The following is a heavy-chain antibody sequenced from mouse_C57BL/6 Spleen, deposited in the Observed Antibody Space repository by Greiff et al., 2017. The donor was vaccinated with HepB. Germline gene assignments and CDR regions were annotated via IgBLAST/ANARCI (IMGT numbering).Heavy chain of an antibody. V-gene: IGHV1-64*01. CDR2: IHPNRGST. Sequence: VQLQQPGAELVKPGASVKLSCKASGYTFTSYWMHWVKQRPGQGLEWIGMIHPNRGSTNYNEKFKSKATLTVDKSSSTAYMQLSSLTSEDSAVYYCARSYGSSYHYFDYWGQGTTLTVSS. CDR1: GYTFTSYW. D-gene: IGHD1-1*01. J-gene: IGHJ2*01. CDR3: ARSYGSSYHYFDY.